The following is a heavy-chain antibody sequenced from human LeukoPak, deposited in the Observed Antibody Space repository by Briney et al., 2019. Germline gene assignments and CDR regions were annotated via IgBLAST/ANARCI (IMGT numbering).Heavy chain of an antibody. V-gene: IGHV4-38-2*01. J-gene: IGHJ4*02. CDR3: ARHIKDGNSNY. CDR1: GYSISSGYY. CDR2: IYHRGNT. Sequence: SETLSLTCAVSGYSISSGYYWGWIRQPPGKGLEWIGSIYHRGNTYYNPSLRSRVTISLDTSKNQFSLKLSSVTAADTAVYYCARHIKDGNSNYWGQGTLVTVSS. D-gene: IGHD4-23*01.